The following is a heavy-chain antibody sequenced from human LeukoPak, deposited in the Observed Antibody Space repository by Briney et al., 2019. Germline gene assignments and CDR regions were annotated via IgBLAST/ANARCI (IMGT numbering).Heavy chain of an antibody. CDR1: GGSISSYY. J-gene: IGHJ4*02. CDR3: ARESAIHYGDGYYYDY. D-gene: IGHD4-17*01. Sequence: NPSETLSLTCTVSGGSISSYYWSGIRQPAGKGLEGSGRIFTSRGANYNPSLKSRVTMSVDTSQNHFSLKLSSVTAADTAVYYCARESAIHYGDGYYYDYWGQGILVTVSS. CDR2: IFTSRGA. V-gene: IGHV4-4*07.